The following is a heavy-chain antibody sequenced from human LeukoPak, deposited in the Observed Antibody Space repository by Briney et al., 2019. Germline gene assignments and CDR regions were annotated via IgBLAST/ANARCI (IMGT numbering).Heavy chain of an antibody. Sequence: GGSLRLSCAASGFTFSSYGMHWVRQAPGKGLEWVAFIRYDGSNKYYADSVKGRFTISRDNSKNTLYLQMNSLRAEDTAVYYCANPGVVGPQRGAIDYWGQGTLVTVSS. V-gene: IGHV3-30*02. D-gene: IGHD3-3*01. CDR3: ANPGVVGPQRGAIDY. CDR2: IRYDGSNK. J-gene: IGHJ4*02. CDR1: GFTFSSYG.